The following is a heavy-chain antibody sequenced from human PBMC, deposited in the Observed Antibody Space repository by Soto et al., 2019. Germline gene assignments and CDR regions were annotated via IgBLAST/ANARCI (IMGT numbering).Heavy chain of an antibody. CDR3: VRGRSYSVYDF. CDR2: IYPSGST. J-gene: IGHJ4*02. Sequence: SETLSLTCTVSGGSISGHSWIWIRQPAGKGLEWVGHIYPSGSTSYNPSLRSRVTMSLDTSSNQIFLNLTSVTAADTAVFYCVRGRSYSVYDFWGPGTLVTVSS. D-gene: IGHD5-12*01. V-gene: IGHV4-4*07. CDR1: GGSISGHS.